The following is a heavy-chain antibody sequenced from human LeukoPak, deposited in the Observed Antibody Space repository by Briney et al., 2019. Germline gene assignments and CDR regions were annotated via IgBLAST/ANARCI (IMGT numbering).Heavy chain of an antibody. CDR2: INTDGSTT. J-gene: IGHJ4*02. CDR3: ARVLARRVVIIGYFDY. Sequence: GGSLRLSCAASGFTFTRYWMHWVRQAPGKGLVWVSLINTDGSTTSYADSVKGRFTISRDNAKNTLYLQMSSLRAEDTAVYYCARVLARRVVIIGYFDYWGQGTLVTVSS. D-gene: IGHD3-3*01. V-gene: IGHV3-74*01. CDR1: GFTFTRYW.